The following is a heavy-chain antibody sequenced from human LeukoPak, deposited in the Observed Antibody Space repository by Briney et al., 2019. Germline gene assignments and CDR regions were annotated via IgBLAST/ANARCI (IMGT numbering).Heavy chain of an antibody. V-gene: IGHV4-34*01. CDR1: SGSFSGYY. CDR2: INHSGST. CDR3: TRGSIAYYYMDV. D-gene: IGHD3-22*01. Sequence: SSETLSLTCAVYSGSFSGYYWSWIRQPPGKGLEWIGEINHSGSTKYNPSLKSRVTISVDTSKNQFSLKLSSVTAADTAVYYCTRGSIAYYYMDVWGKGTTVTISS. J-gene: IGHJ6*03.